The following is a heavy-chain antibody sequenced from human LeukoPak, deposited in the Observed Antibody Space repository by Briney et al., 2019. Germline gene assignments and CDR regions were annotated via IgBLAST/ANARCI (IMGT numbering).Heavy chain of an antibody. CDR3: ATLRYFDRRAFDI. Sequence: PGRSLRLSCAASGFTFDDYAMHWVRQAPGKGLEWVSGISWNSGSIGYADSVKGRFTISRDNAKNSLYLQMNSLRAEDTALYYCATLRYFDRRAFDIWGQGTMVTVSS. CDR2: ISWNSGSI. D-gene: IGHD3-9*01. CDR1: GFTFDDYA. J-gene: IGHJ3*02. V-gene: IGHV3-9*01.